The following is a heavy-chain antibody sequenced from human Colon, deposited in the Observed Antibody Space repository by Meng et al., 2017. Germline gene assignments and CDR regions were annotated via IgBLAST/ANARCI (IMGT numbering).Heavy chain of an antibody. V-gene: IGHV1-2*06. J-gene: IGHJ3*02. D-gene: IGHD1-14*01. CDR3: VTCARGADAFDI. Sequence: ASAKVFCKASGYTSTGYFLHWVRQAPGQGLEWMGRINPNNGDTNYAQKFQDRVSMTRDTSISTAYVDFTSLRSDDSAVYYCVTCARGADAFDIWGQGTMVTVSS. CDR2: INPNNGDT. CDR1: GYTSTGYF.